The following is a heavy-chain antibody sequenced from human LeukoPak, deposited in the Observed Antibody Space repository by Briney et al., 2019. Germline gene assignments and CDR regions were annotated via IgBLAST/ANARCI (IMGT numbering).Heavy chain of an antibody. V-gene: IGHV3-53*01. J-gene: IGHJ4*02. D-gene: IGHD2-21*02. Sequence: GGSLRLSCAASGFTFDDYAMHWVRQAPGKGLEWVSAVYDGDTTYYADSVKGRFTISRDNSKNTLYLQINSLRVGDTAVYFCARDRLLYLDYWGQGTPVTVSS. CDR3: ARDRLLYLDY. CDR1: GFTFDDYA. CDR2: VYDGDTT.